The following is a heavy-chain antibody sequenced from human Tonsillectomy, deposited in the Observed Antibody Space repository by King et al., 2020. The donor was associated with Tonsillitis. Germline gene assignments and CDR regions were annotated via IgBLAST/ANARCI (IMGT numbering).Heavy chain of an antibody. CDR3: AKDMYSTSSNFDS. D-gene: IGHD6-6*01. J-gene: IGHJ4*02. V-gene: IGHV3-23*04. CDR2: ISGSGSGT. CDR1: GFTFSTYA. Sequence: VQLVESGGGLVQPGGSLRLSCAPSGFTFSTYAMSWVRQAPGKGLVWVSAISGSGSGTYYADSVKGRFTISRDTSKNTLYLQMNSLRAEDTAVYYCAKDMYSTSSNFDSWGKGTLVTVSS.